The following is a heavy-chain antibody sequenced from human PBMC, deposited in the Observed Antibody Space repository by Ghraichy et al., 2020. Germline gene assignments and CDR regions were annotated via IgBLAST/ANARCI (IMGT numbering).Heavy chain of an antibody. D-gene: IGHD6-19*01. CDR1: GFTFSSYS. J-gene: IGHJ3*02. V-gene: IGHV3-48*02. CDR2: ISSSSSTI. CDR3: ARVRAVAAYDAFDI. Sequence: GGSLRLSCAASGFTFSSYSMNWVRQAPGKGLEWVSYISSSSSTIYYADSVKGRFTISRDNAKNSLYLQMNSRRDEDTAVYYCARVRAVAAYDAFDIWGQGTMVTVSS.